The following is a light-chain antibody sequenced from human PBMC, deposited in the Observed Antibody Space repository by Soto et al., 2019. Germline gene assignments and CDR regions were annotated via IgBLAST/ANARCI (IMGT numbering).Light chain of an antibody. V-gene: IGKV3-20*01. CDR3: QQYGSSPLT. Sequence: ETVLTQSPGTLSLSPGERATLSCRASQTVISTYLAWYQQKPGQAPRLLIYGASSRATGIPDRFSGSGSRTDFTLTISRLEPEDFALYYCQQYGSSPLTFGQGTKVDIK. J-gene: IGKJ1*01. CDR1: QTVISTY. CDR2: GAS.